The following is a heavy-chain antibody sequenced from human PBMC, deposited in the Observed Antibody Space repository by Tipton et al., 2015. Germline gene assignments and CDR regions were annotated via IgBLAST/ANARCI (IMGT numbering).Heavy chain of an antibody. CDR2: INHSGGT. J-gene: IGHJ4*02. CDR3: ARDSFGYYSFDS. Sequence: TLSLTCSVSGGSIDSYYWSWIRQPPGKGLEWIGEINHSGGTKYNPSLKSRVTMSVHTSKTQFSLKLISVTAADTAVYHCARDSFGYYSFDSWGPGTLVTVSS. CDR1: GGSIDSYY. V-gene: IGHV4-34*01. D-gene: IGHD5-18*01.